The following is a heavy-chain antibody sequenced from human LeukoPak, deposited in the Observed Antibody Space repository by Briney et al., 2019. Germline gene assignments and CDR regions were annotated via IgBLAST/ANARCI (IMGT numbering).Heavy chain of an antibody. CDR3: ARADVRPGYVWGSYRPIDY. D-gene: IGHD3-16*02. V-gene: IGHV4-38-2*02. CDR1: GYSISSGYY. Sequence: KPSETLSLTCTVSGYSISSGYYWGWIRHPPGKGLEWIGSIYHSGSTYYNPSLKSRVTISVDTSRNQISLKLSSVTAADTAVYYCARADVRPGYVWGSYRPIDYWGQGTLVTVSS. CDR2: IYHSGST. J-gene: IGHJ4*02.